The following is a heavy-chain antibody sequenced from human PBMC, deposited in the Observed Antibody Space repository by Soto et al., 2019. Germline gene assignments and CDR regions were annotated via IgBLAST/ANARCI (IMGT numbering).Heavy chain of an antibody. CDR3: ARGMPATFDY. J-gene: IGHJ4*02. D-gene: IGHD2-2*01. CDR1: GGSISSGGYY. Sequence: SETLSLTCTVAGGSISSGGYYWSWIRQHPGKGLEWIGYIYYSGSTYYNPSLKSRVTISVDTSKNQFSLKLSSVTAADTAVYYCARGMPATFDYWGQGTLVTVSS. CDR2: IYYSGST. V-gene: IGHV4-31*03.